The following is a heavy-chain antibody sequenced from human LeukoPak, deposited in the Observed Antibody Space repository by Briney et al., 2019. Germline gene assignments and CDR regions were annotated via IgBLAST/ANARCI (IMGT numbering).Heavy chain of an antibody. Sequence: SETLSLTCTVSGGSINNYYWSWIRQPPGKGLEWIGFIYFSGSTNYNPSLKSRVTISVDMPKNQFSLNLRSVTAADTAVYYCARVGAHSVDWYYFDYWGQGTLVTVSS. CDR3: ARVGAHSVDWYYFDY. CDR2: IYFSGST. D-gene: IGHD3/OR15-3a*01. J-gene: IGHJ4*02. CDR1: GGSINNYY. V-gene: IGHV4-59*01.